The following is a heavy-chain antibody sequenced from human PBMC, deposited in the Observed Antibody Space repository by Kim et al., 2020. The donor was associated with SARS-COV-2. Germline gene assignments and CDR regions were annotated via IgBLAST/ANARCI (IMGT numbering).Heavy chain of an antibody. CDR1: GFTFSSYG. Sequence: GGSLRLSCAASGFTFSSYGMHWVRQAPGKGLEWVAVISYDGSNKYYADSVKGRFTISRDNSKNTLYLQMNSLRAEDTAVYYCAKDQYCSSTSCYTVTYYYYGMDVWGQGTTVTVSS. CDR2: ISYDGSNK. V-gene: IGHV3-30*18. J-gene: IGHJ6*02. D-gene: IGHD2-2*02. CDR3: AKDQYCSSTSCYTVTYYYYGMDV.